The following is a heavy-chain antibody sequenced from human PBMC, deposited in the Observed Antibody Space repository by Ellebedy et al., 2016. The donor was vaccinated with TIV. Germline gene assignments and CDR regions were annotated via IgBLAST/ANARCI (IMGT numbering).Heavy chain of an antibody. J-gene: IGHJ3*02. V-gene: IGHV3-74*01. CDR3: ASGIAVAAHNAFDI. CDR2: INSDGSST. Sequence: GESLKISXAASGFTFSSYWMHWVRQAPGKGLVWVSRINSDGSSTSYADSVKGRFTISRDNAKNTLYLQMNSLRAEDTAVYYCASGIAVAAHNAFDIWGQGTMVTVSS. D-gene: IGHD6-19*01. CDR1: GFTFSSYW.